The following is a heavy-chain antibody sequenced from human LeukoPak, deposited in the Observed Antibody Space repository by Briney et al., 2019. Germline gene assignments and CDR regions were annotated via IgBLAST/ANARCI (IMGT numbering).Heavy chain of an antibody. J-gene: IGHJ1*01. CDR1: GGSISSGSYY. D-gene: IGHD4-23*01. V-gene: IGHV4-61*02. CDR2: IYTSGSN. Sequence: SETLSLTCTVSGGSISSGSYYWSWIRQPAGKGLEGLGRIYTSGSNNYHPSLKRRVHLSVHKCQNHISSEIEPLTAPDHAAHYRARDYGGNSFYFQHWGQGTLVTVSS. CDR3: ARDYGGNSFYFQH.